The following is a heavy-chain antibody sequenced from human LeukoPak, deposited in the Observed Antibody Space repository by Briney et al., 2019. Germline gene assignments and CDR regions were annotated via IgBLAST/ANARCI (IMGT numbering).Heavy chain of an antibody. Sequence: SETLSLTCAVSGYSISSGYYWGWIRQPPGKGLEWIGSIYHSGSTYYTPSLKSRVTISVDTSKNQFSLKLSSVTAADTAVYYCASLCSGGSCYLESGWFDPWGQGTLVTVSS. CDR1: GYSISSGYY. CDR3: ASLCSGGSCYLESGWFDP. CDR2: IYHSGST. J-gene: IGHJ5*02. D-gene: IGHD2-15*01. V-gene: IGHV4-38-2*01.